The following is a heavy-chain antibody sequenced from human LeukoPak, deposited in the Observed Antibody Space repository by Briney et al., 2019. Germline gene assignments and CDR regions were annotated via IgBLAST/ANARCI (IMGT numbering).Heavy chain of an antibody. Sequence: SETLSLTCTVSGDSISGFYWSWIRQPPGKGLEWIGSIYYSGSTYYNPSLKSRVTISVDTSKNQFSLKLNSVTAADTAVYYCARLLRITILWGQGTLVTVSS. CDR3: ARLLRITIL. J-gene: IGHJ4*02. CDR1: GDSISGFY. D-gene: IGHD3-10*01. CDR2: IYYSGST. V-gene: IGHV4-59*05.